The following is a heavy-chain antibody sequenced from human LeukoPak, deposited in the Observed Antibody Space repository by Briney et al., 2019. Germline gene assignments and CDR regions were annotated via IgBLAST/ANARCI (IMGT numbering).Heavy chain of an antibody. V-gene: IGHV3-53*01. Sequence: QSGGSLRLSCAASEFSVSSNYMNWVRQAPGKGLEWVSVISSGGSKYYADSSRARCTISRDNSKNMVTLQMTSLGAENTGVYYCAGGRFTGADDYWGQGTLVTDSS. J-gene: IGHJ4*02. CDR2: ISSGGSK. CDR3: AGGRFTGADDY. CDR1: EFSVSSNY. D-gene: IGHD1-1*01.